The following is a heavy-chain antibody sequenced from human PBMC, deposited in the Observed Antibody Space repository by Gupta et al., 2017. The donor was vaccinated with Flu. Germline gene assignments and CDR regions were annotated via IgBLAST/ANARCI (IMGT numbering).Heavy chain of an antibody. D-gene: IGHD3-3*01. V-gene: IGHV4-34*01. J-gene: IGHJ5*02. CDR3: ARLRPLLRVLAA. CDR1: GGSFSGYY. Sequence: CAVYGGSFSGYYWSWIRQSPGKGLEWIGEINHSGDTNYNPSLKSRVTISVDTSRSQFSLNLTSVTAADTAVYDCARLRPLLRVLAAWGQGTQVTVSS. CDR2: INHSGDT.